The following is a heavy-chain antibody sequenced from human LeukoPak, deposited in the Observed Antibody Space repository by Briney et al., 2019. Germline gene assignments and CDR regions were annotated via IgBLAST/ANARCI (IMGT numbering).Heavy chain of an antibody. CDR3: ARVPYYYDSSGYWAIDY. D-gene: IGHD3-22*01. V-gene: IGHV4-34*01. CDR2: INHSGST. CDR1: GGSFSGYY. J-gene: IGHJ4*02. Sequence: SETLSLTCAVYGGSFSGYYWSWIRQPPGKGLEWNGEINHSGSTNYNPSLKSRVTISVDTSKNQFSLKLSSVTAADTAVYYCARVPYYYDSSGYWAIDYWGQGTLVTVSS.